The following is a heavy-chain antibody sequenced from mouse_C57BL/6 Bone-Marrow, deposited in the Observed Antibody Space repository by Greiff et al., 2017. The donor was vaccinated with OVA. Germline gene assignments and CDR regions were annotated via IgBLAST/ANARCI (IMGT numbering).Heavy chain of an antibody. CDR2: IHPNSGST. V-gene: IGHV1-64*01. CDR3: ARGDGYPYYFDY. D-gene: IGHD2-3*01. CDR1: GYTFTSYW. J-gene: IGHJ2*01. Sequence: QVQLKQPGAELVKPGASVKLSCKASGYTFTSYWMHWVKQRPGQGLEWIGMIHPNSGSTNYNEKFKSKATLTVDKSSSTAYMQLSSLTSEDSAVYYCARGDGYPYYFDYWGQGTTLTVSS.